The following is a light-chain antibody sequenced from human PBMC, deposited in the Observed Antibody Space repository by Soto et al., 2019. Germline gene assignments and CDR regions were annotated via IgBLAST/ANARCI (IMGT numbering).Light chain of an antibody. CDR3: SSYTSSSTYV. CDR2: EVS. CDR1: SSDVGGYNH. Sequence: QSVLTQPASVSGSPGQSITISCTGTSSDVGGYNHVSWYQQHPGKAPNLMIYEVSNRPSGVSNRFSGSKSGNTASLTISGLQAEGEADYYCSSYTSSSTYVFGTGTKVTVL. J-gene: IGLJ1*01. V-gene: IGLV2-14*01.